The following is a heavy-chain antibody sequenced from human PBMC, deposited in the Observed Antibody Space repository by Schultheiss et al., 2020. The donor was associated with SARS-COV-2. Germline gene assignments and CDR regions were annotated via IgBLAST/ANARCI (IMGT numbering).Heavy chain of an antibody. J-gene: IGHJ4*02. V-gene: IGHV4-39*02. Sequence: SETLSLTCTVSGGSISSSSYYWGWIRQPPGKGLEWIGSIYYSGSTYYNPSLKSRVTISVDTSKNQFSLKLSSVTAADTAVYYCAREQRETGTTYYFDYWGQGTLVTVSS. CDR2: IYYSGST. CDR1: GGSISSSSYY. CDR3: AREQRETGTTYYFDY. D-gene: IGHD1-7*01.